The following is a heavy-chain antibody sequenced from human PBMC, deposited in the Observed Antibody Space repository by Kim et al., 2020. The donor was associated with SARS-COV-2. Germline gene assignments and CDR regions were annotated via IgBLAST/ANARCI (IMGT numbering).Heavy chain of an antibody. V-gene: IGHV4-34*01. D-gene: IGHD3-10*01. CDR3: ATLMGGSGTQHFRDYYYYGMDV. J-gene: IGHJ6*02. Sequence: SETLSLTCAVYGGSFSGYYWSWIRQPPGKGLEWIGEINHSGSTNYNPSLKSRVTISVDTSKNQFSLKLSSVTAADTAVYYCATLMGGSGTQHFRDYYYYGMDVWGQGTTVTVSS. CDR1: GGSFSGYY. CDR2: INHSGST.